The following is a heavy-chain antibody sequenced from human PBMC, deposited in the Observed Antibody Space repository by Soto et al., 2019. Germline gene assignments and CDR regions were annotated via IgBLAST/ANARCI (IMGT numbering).Heavy chain of an antibody. CDR1: GFTFSNYW. V-gene: IGHV3-74*01. CDR2: TNVDGSGI. J-gene: IGHJ4*02. D-gene: IGHD2-2*01. CDR3: AKGRGYCSSTSCYVGSDY. Sequence: GGSLRLSCAASGFTFSNYWMHWVRQAPGKGLEWVSRTNVDGSGISYADSVEGRCTISRDNAKNTLYLQMNSLRAEDTAVYYCAKGRGYCSSTSCYVGSDYWGQGTLVTVSS.